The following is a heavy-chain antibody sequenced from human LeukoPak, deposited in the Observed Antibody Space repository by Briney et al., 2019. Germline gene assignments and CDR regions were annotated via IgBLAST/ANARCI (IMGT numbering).Heavy chain of an antibody. CDR1: GGSFSGYY. Sequence: SETLSLTCAVYGGSFSGYYWSWIRQPPGKGLEWIGEINHSGSTNYNPSLKSRVTISVDTSKNQFSLKLSSVTAADTAVYYCAQTGGFGELISNDAFDIWGQGTMVTVSS. J-gene: IGHJ3*02. V-gene: IGHV4-34*01. CDR3: AQTGGFGELISNDAFDI. CDR2: INHSGST. D-gene: IGHD3-10*01.